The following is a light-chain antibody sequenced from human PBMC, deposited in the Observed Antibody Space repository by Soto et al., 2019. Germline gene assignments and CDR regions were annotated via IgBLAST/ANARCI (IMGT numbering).Light chain of an antibody. V-gene: IGKV3-15*01. CDR1: QSISSN. CDR3: QQYNAWPRT. CDR2: SAS. J-gene: IGKJ1*01. Sequence: IVLTSSSRTLQLSTGERATLSCRASQSISSNLAWYQQKPGQAPRLLIYSASTRATGIPARFSGSGSGTEFTLTITSLQSEDFAVYYCQQYNAWPRTFGQGTKVDIK.